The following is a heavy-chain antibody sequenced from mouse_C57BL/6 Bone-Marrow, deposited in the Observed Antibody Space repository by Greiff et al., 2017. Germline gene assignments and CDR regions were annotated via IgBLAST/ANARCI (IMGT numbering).Heavy chain of an antibody. Sequence: EVKLVESGGDLVKPGGSLKLSCAASGFTFSSYGMSWVRQTPDKRLEWVATISSGGSYTYYPDSVKGRFTISRDNAKNTLYLQMSSLKSEDTAMYYCARPSYYGYAMDHWGQGTSVTVSS. CDR1: GFTFSSYG. D-gene: IGHD1-1*01. V-gene: IGHV5-6*01. J-gene: IGHJ4*01. CDR3: ARPSYYGYAMDH. CDR2: ISSGGSYT.